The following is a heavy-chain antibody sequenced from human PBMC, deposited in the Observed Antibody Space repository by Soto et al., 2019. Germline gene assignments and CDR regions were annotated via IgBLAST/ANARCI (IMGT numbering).Heavy chain of an antibody. CDR1: GGSISSSSYY. CDR2: IYYSGST. J-gene: IGHJ5*02. V-gene: IGHV4-39*01. D-gene: IGHD3-10*01. CDR3: ASGLWFGDPNWFDP. Sequence: QLQLQESGPGLVKPSETLSLTCTVSGGSISSSSYYWGWIRQPPGKGLEWIGSIYYSGSTYYNPSLKSRVTISVDTSKNQFSLKLSSVTAADTAVYYCASGLWFGDPNWFDPWGQGTLVTVSS.